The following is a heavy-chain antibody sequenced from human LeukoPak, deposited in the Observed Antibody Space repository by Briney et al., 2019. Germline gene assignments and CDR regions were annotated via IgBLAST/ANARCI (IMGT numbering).Heavy chain of an antibody. V-gene: IGHV4-4*02. J-gene: IGHJ4*02. CDR3: ARERHGDYNEGGY. D-gene: IGHD4-17*01. CDR2: IYHSGST. Sequence: SGTLSLTCAVSGGSISSSNWWSWVRQPPGKGLEWIGEIYHSGSTNYNPSLKSRVTISVDTSKNQFSLKLSSVTAADTAVYYCARERHGDYNEGGYWGQGTLVTVSS. CDR1: GGSISSSNW.